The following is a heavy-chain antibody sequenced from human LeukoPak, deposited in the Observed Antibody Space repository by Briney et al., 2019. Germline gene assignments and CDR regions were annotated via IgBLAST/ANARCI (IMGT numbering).Heavy chain of an antibody. V-gene: IGHV4-59*08. D-gene: IGHD1-26*01. CDR1: GGSISSYY. Sequence: SETLSLACTVSGGSISSYYWSWIRQPPGKGLEWIGYIYYSGSTSYKPSLKSRVTISVDTSKNQFSLKLSSVTAADTAVYYCARGVEWELLGYWGQGTLVTVSS. CDR3: ARGVEWELLGY. CDR2: IYYSGST. J-gene: IGHJ4*02.